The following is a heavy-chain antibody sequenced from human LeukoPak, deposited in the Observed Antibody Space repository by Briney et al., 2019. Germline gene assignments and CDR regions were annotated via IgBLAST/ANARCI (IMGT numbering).Heavy chain of an antibody. V-gene: IGHV3-21*01. J-gene: IGHJ4*02. CDR1: GFTFSSYT. D-gene: IGHD3-22*01. CDR3: AKGLYDSSGYYLGYYFDY. Sequence: PGGSLRLSCAASGFTFSSYTMNWVRQAPGKGLEWVSSISSSSSYIYYADSVEGRFTISRDNAKNSLYLQMNSLRAEDTAVYYCAKGLYDSSGYYLGYYFDYWGQGTLVTVSS. CDR2: ISSSSSYI.